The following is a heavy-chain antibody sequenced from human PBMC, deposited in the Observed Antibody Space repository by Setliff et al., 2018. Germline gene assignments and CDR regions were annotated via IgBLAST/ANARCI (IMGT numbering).Heavy chain of an antibody. CDR2: ISAYNGNT. CDR3: ARDRITYYYGSGAGNWFDP. CDR1: GYTFTSYG. V-gene: IGHV1-18*01. Sequence: ASVKVSCKASGYTFTSYGISWVRQAPGQGLEWMGWISAYNGNTNYAQKLQGRVTMTTDPSTSTAYMDLRSLRSDDTAVYYCARDRITYYYGSGAGNWFDPWGQGTLVTVSS. D-gene: IGHD3-10*01. J-gene: IGHJ5*02.